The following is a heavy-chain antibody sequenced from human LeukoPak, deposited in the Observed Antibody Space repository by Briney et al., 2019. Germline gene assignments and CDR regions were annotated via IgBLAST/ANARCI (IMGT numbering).Heavy chain of an antibody. CDR3: ARGFYYYDSSGYPYYFDY. CDR1: GGSVSDYY. J-gene: IGHJ4*02. D-gene: IGHD3-22*01. CDR2: IYHTGST. V-gene: IGHV4-59*02. Sequence: PSETLSLTCTISGGSVSDYYWSWIRQSPGKGLEWIGYIYHTGSTSYSPSLKSRVTISVDTSKNQFSLKLSSVTAADTAVYYCARGFYYYDSSGYPYYFDYWGQGTLVTVSS.